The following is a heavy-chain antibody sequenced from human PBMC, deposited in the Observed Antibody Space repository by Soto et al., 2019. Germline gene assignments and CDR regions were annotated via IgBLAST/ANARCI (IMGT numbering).Heavy chain of an antibody. Sequence: SETLSLTCTVSGGSISSSSYYWGWIRQPPGKGLEWIGSIYYSGSTYYNPSLKSRVTISVDTSKNQFSLKLSSVTAADTAMYYCARDSGYYKNWFDPWGQGTLVTVS. CDR3: ARDSGYYKNWFDP. CDR1: GGSISSSSYY. J-gene: IGHJ5*02. CDR2: IYYSGST. D-gene: IGHD3-22*01. V-gene: IGHV4-39*02.